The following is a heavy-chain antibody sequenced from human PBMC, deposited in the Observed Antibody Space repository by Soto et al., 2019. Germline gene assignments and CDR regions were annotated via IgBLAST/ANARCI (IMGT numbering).Heavy chain of an antibody. CDR3: ARSIAVAGLDYYYGMDV. CDR1: GYTFTSYA. V-gene: IGHV1-3*01. D-gene: IGHD6-19*01. Sequence: GASVKVSCKASGYTFTSYAIHWVRQAPGQRLEWMGWINAGNSNTKYSQKFQGRVTITRDTSASTAYMELSSLRSEDTAVYYCARSIAVAGLDYYYGMDVWGQGTTVTVSS. J-gene: IGHJ6*02. CDR2: INAGNSNT.